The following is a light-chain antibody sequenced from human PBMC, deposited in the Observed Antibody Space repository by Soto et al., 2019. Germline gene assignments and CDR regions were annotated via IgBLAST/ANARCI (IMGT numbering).Light chain of an antibody. V-gene: IGLV1-51*01. J-gene: IGLJ2*01. CDR3: GAWDSSLSGVV. Sequence: QSVLTQPPSVSAAPGQTVTISCSGSSFNIGNNFVSWYQHLPGTAPKLLIYDNNKRPSGIPDRFSGSKSGTSATLGITGLQTGDEADYYCGAWDSSLSGVVFGGGTKLTVL. CDR2: DNN. CDR1: SFNIGNNF.